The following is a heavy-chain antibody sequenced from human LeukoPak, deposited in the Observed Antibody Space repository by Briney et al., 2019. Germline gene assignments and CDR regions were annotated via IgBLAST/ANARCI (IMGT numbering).Heavy chain of an antibody. Sequence: GESLKISCQGSGYSFTSYWIGWVRQMPGKGLEWMGIIYPGDSDTRYSPSFQGQVTISADKSISTAYLQWSSLKASDTAMYYCVRGPIVPAATNLYFDYWGQGTLVTVSS. CDR3: VRGPIVPAATNLYFDY. J-gene: IGHJ4*02. CDR2: IYPGDSDT. D-gene: IGHD2-2*01. V-gene: IGHV5-51*01. CDR1: GYSFTSYW.